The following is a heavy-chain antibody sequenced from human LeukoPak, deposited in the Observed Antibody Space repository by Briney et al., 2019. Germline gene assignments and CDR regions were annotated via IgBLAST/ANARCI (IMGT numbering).Heavy chain of an antibody. CDR1: GYDFINYG. CDR3: ARGGPFPSGSSSREYYSDY. Sequence: GASVKVSCKASGYDFINYGISWVRQAPGQGLEWMGWRSIYNGNTDYKLQGRVTMTTDTSTSTAYMKVRSLRSDDTAVYYCARGGPFPSGSSSREYYSDYWGQGTLVTVSS. CDR2: RSIYNGNT. V-gene: IGHV1-18*01. J-gene: IGHJ4*02. D-gene: IGHD6-6*01.